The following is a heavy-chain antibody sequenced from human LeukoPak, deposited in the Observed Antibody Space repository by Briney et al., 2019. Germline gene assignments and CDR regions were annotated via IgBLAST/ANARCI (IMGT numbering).Heavy chain of an antibody. CDR2: ISSSSSYI. D-gene: IGHD5-12*01. Sequence: GGSLRLSCAASGFTFSTYSMNWVRQAPGKGLEWVSSISSSSSYIYYADSVKGRFTISRDNAKNSLFLQMNSLRAEDTAVYYCARSPIVATIHYYYYMDVWGKGTTVTISS. CDR1: GFTFSTYS. J-gene: IGHJ6*03. V-gene: IGHV3-21*01. CDR3: ARSPIVATIHYYYYMDV.